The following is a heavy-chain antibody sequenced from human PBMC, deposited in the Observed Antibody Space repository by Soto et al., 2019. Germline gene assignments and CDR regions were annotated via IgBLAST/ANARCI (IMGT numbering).Heavy chain of an antibody. CDR1: GGSISSGGYS. D-gene: IGHD3-3*01. CDR3: ARATYYDFWSGSLNWFDP. CDR2: IYHSGST. J-gene: IGHJ5*02. Sequence: SETLSLTCAVSGGSISSGGYSWSWIRQPPGKGLEWIGYIYHSGSTYYNPSLKSRVTISVDRSKNQFSLKLSSVTAADTAVYYCARATYYDFWSGSLNWFDPWGQGTLVTVSS. V-gene: IGHV4-30-2*01.